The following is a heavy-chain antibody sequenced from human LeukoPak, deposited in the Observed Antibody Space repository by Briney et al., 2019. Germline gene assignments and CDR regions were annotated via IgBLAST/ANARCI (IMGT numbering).Heavy chain of an antibody. Sequence: SSETLSLTCTGSGGSISSYYWSWVRQPPGKGLEWIGYIYYSGSTNYNPSLKSRVSISVDTSKNQFSLKLSSVTAADTAVYYCARDNWNYGSSMDVWGQGTTVTVSS. CDR2: IYYSGST. V-gene: IGHV4-59*01. CDR3: ARDNWNYGSSMDV. J-gene: IGHJ6*02. D-gene: IGHD1-7*01. CDR1: GGSISSYY.